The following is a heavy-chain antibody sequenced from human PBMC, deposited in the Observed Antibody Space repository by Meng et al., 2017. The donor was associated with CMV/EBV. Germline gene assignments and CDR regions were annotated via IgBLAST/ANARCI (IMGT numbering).Heavy chain of an antibody. J-gene: IGHJ4*02. V-gene: IGHV3-21*01. CDR1: GFTFSSYS. D-gene: IGHD3-3*01. Sequence: GESLKISCAASGFTFSSYSMNWVRQAPGKGLEWVSSISSSSSYIYYADSVKGRFTISRDNAKNSLYLQMNSLRAEDTAAYYCASWGYDFWSGYPTSEYWGQGTLVTVSS. CDR3: ASWGYDFWSGYPTSEY. CDR2: ISSSSSYI.